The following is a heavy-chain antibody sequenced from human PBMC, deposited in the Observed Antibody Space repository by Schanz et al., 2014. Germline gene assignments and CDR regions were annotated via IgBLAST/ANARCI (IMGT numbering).Heavy chain of an antibody. CDR1: GFSLSSYN. CDR3: VREVGAAAGLAWGLDY. Sequence: VQLVESGGGLVKPGESLRLSCAASGFSLSSYNMNWVRQAPGNGLEWVSSISSSSSYIYYADSVKGRFTISRDNAKSSLFLQMNSLRAEDTAVYYCVREVGAAAGLAWGLDYWGRGTLVTVSS. D-gene: IGHD6-13*01. J-gene: IGHJ4*02. V-gene: IGHV3-21*06. CDR2: ISSSSSYI.